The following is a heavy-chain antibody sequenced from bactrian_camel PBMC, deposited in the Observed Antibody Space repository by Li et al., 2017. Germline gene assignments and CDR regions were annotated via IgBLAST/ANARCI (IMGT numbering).Heavy chain of an antibody. CDR3: AADFLQYCREPRLTY. V-gene: IGHV3S55*01. J-gene: IGHJ4*01. CDR2: IDSLNTT. D-gene: IGHD1*01. CDR1: GFSTGNYC. Sequence: QLVESGGGSIEAGGSLRLSCAASGFSTGNYCVGWFRQAPGKEREGVADIDSLNTTRYADPVKGRFTISKGPAKKTLYLEMNNLKPEDTAMYYCAADFLQYCREPRLTYWGQGTQVTVS.